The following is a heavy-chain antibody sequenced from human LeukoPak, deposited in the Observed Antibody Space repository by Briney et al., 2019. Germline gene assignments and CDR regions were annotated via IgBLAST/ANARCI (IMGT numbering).Heavy chain of an antibody. Sequence: GGSLRLSCAASGFTFSSYAMSWVRQAPGKGLEWVSAISGSGGSTYYADSVKGRFTISRDNSKNTLYLQMNSLRAEDTAVYYCAKVPPGYCSSTSCFGYYFDCWGQGTLVTVSS. D-gene: IGHD2-2*01. J-gene: IGHJ4*02. V-gene: IGHV3-23*01. CDR2: ISGSGGST. CDR1: GFTFSSYA. CDR3: AKVPPGYCSSTSCFGYYFDC.